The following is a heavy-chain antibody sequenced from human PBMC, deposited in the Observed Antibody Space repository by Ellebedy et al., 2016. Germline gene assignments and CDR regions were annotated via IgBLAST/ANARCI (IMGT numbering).Heavy chain of an antibody. V-gene: IGHV3-48*01. CDR3: TRGLQFSSDS. D-gene: IGHD5-24*01. Sequence: GESLKISCAASGFTFSSYWMSWVRQAPGRGLEWVSYITSDRATIYYADSVKGRFTISRDNARNSLYLQMNSLRVEDTALYYCTRGLQFSSDSWGQGALVSVSS. CDR1: GFTFSSYW. CDR2: ITSDRATI. J-gene: IGHJ4*02.